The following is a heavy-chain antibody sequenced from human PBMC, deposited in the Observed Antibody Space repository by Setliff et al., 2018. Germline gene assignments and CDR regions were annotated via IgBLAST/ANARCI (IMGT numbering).Heavy chain of an antibody. CDR3: ARLALTGYDSSGYYPKGYFDF. CDR2: ISTSSGTR. J-gene: IGHJ4*02. CDR1: GFSFSNYG. D-gene: IGHD3-22*01. Sequence: GSLRLSCVVSGFSFSNYGMTWVRQAPGKGLEWISYISTSSGTRYYADSVKGRFTISRDNANQSLYLQMNSLRAEDTAVYYCARLALTGYDSSGYYPKGYFDFRGQGTLVTVSS. V-gene: IGHV3-48*01.